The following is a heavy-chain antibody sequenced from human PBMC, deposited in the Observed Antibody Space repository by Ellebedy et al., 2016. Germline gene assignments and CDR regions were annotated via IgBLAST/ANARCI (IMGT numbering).Heavy chain of an antibody. Sequence: GGSLRLXXAASGFTFSDYYMSWIRQAPGKGLEWVSYISSSGSTIYYADSVKGRFTISRDNSKNTLYLQMNSLRAEDTAVYYCARDLKSIAALNWFDPWGQGTLVTVSS. V-gene: IGHV3-11*04. J-gene: IGHJ5*02. CDR1: GFTFSDYY. D-gene: IGHD6-6*01. CDR2: ISSSGSTI. CDR3: ARDLKSIAALNWFDP.